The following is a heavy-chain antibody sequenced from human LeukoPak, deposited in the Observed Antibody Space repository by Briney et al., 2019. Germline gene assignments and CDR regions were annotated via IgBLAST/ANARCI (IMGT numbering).Heavy chain of an antibody. V-gene: IGHV1-18*01. CDR3: ARVSLFPEYGPFDY. CDR1: GYTFTSYG. D-gene: IGHD2/OR15-2a*01. Sequence: ASVKVSCKSSGYTFTSYGIIWVRQAPGQGLEWMGWISAYNGNTNYAQKLQGRVTMTTDTSTSTAYMELRSLRSDDTAVYYCARVSLFPEYGPFDYWGQGTLVTVSS. CDR2: ISAYNGNT. J-gene: IGHJ4*02.